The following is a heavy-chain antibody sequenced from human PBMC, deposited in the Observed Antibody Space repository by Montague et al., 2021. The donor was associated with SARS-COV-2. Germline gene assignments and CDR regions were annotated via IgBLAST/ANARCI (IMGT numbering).Heavy chain of an antibody. CDR3: ARSPEPMIILIITSLNWYIDL. Sequence: TLSLTCTVSGGSISSGGYYWSWIRQHPGKGLEWIGYIYYSGSTYYXXXLKSRVTISVDTSKNQLSLKMSSVTAADTAVYYCARSPEPMIILIITSLNWYIDLWGRGTPVTVSS. CDR1: GGSISSGGYY. J-gene: IGHJ2*01. CDR2: IYYSGST. V-gene: IGHV4-31*03. D-gene: IGHD3-22*01.